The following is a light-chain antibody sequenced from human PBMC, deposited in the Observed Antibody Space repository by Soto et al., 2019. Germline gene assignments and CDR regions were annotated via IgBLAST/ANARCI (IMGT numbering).Light chain of an antibody. J-gene: IGLJ2*01. V-gene: IGLV2-11*01. CDR1: SSDVGPYNF. CDR2: RVT. Sequence: QSALIQPRSVSGSPGQSVTISCTGTSSDVGPYNFVSWFQHHPGKAPKPIIFRVTQRPSGVPDRFSGSKSGDTASLTISGLQPEDEADYYCCSFAGTDTYVVFGGGTKVTV. CDR3: CSFAGTDTYVV.